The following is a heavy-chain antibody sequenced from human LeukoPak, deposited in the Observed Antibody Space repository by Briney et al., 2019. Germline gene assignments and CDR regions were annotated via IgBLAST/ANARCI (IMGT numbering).Heavy chain of an antibody. V-gene: IGHV5-10-1*01. J-gene: IGHJ4*02. CDR3: ARHYGGISVADY. D-gene: IGHD4-23*01. Sequence: PGESLKISCKGSGYSFTGYWISWVRQMPGKGLEWMGRIDPSDSFTNYSPSFQGHVTISADKSISTAYLQWSSLKASDIAIYYCARHYGGISVADYSGQGTLVTVSS. CDR1: GYSFTGYW. CDR2: IDPSDSFT.